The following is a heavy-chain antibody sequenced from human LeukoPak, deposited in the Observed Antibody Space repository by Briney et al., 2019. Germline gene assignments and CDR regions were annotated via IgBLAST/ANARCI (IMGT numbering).Heavy chain of an antibody. CDR2: LSSSGSTI. J-gene: IGHJ6*03. CDR3: ARDEQSCSGGSCYPYYYYYMDV. D-gene: IGHD2-15*01. Sequence: GGSLRLSCAASGFTFSDYYMSWIRQAPGKGLEWVSYLSSSGSTIYYADSVKGRFTISRDNAKNSLYLQMNRLRAEDTAVYYCARDEQSCSGGSCYPYYYYYMDVWGKGTTVTVSS. CDR1: GFTFSDYY. V-gene: IGHV3-11*04.